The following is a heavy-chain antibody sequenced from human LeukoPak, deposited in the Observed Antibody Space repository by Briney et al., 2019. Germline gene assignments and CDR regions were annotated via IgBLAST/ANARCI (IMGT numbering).Heavy chain of an antibody. CDR3: ARERVSEDWFDP. J-gene: IGHJ5*02. CDR1: GGSISSFY. V-gene: IGHV4-59*12. D-gene: IGHD6-6*01. CDR2: IYYSGST. Sequence: PSETLSLTCSVSGGSISSFYWGWIRQPPGKGLEWIGYIYYSGSTSYHPSLKSRLTISVDTSKNQFSLKLSSVTAADTAVYYCARERVSEDWFDPWGQGTLVTVSS.